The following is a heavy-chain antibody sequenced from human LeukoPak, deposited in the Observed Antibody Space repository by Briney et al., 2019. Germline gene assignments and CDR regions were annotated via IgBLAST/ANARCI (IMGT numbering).Heavy chain of an antibody. J-gene: IGHJ4*02. CDR1: GFTVDSNY. CDR2: IYTGGNT. D-gene: IGHD3-22*01. CDR3: ARGDDSGYYDYFDY. V-gene: IGHV3-53*01. Sequence: GGSLRLSCAASGFTVDSNYPSWVRQAPGKGLEWVSTIYTGGNTYYAASVKGRFTISRDFSKNTVFLHMNSLRAEDTAMYYCARGDDSGYYDYFDYWGQGALVTVSS.